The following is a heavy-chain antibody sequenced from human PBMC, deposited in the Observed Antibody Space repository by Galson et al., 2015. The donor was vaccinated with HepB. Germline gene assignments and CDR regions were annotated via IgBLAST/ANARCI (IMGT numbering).Heavy chain of an antibody. CDR3: ATKNKNAFDI. V-gene: IGHV1-46*03. Sequence: SVKVSCKASGFTSYYIHWLRQAPGQGLEWMGIINPGGGSTTYAHKFQGRVAMTRDTSTSTVFMELSSLRSEDTAVYYCATKNKNAFDIWGRGTMVTVSS. CDR1: GFTSYY. J-gene: IGHJ3*02. CDR2: INPGGGST. D-gene: IGHD1/OR15-1a*01.